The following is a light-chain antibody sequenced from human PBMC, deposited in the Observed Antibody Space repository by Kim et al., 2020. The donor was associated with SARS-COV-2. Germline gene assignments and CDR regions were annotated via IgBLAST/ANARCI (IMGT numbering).Light chain of an antibody. V-gene: IGKV3-11*01. CDR2: GAS. J-gene: IGKJ3*01. Sequence: SPGEGATLSGRASQRVSSCLAWYQQKPGQAPRLLIYGASNSATGIPARFSGSGSGTDFTLTIISLEPEDFTVYYCQQRSNWPLVTFGPGTKVDIK. CDR1: QRVSSC. CDR3: QQRSNWPLVT.